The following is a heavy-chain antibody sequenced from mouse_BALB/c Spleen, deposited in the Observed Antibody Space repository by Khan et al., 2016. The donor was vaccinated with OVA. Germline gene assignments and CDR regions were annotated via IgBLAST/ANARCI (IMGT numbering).Heavy chain of an antibody. Sequence: LQQSGSELVRPGASVKLSCKASGYTFTSYWMHWVKQRHGQGLEWIGNIYPGSGTTNYDEKFKSKGTLTVDTSSSTAYMHLSSLTSEDSAVYYCTRGGYYGKSLFGYWGQGTLVTVSA. CDR1: GYTFTSYW. D-gene: IGHD2-1*01. V-gene: IGHV1S22*01. J-gene: IGHJ3*01. CDR2: IYPGSGTT. CDR3: TRGGYYGKSLFGY.